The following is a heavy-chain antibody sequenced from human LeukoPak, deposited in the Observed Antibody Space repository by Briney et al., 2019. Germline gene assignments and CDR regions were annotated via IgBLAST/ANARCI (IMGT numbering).Heavy chain of an antibody. CDR2: INHSGST. D-gene: IGHD3-9*01. J-gene: IGHJ5*02. CDR1: GGSFSGYY. V-gene: IGHV4-34*01. Sequence: SETLSLTCAVYGGSFSGYYWSWIRQPPGKGLEWIGEINHSGSTNYNPSLKSRVTISVDTSKNQFSLKLSSVTAADTAVYYCARRRLLRYFDWSRNWFDPWGQGTLVTVSS. CDR3: ARRRLLRYFDWSRNWFDP.